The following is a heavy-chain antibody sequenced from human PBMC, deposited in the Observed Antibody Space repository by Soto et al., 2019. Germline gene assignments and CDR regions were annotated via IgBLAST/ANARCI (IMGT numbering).Heavy chain of an antibody. J-gene: IGHJ4*02. CDR1: GFSWSGYW. CDR3: ARIIGWLHEY. D-gene: IGHD3-16*01. CDR2: IKPDGSER. V-gene: IGHV3-7*01. Sequence: GGSLTLSCAASGFSWSGYWMNWVRQAPGGWLGWVAIIKPDGSERYYVYSVKGRFTISRDKAKNSLYLQMGSLRVEDTALYYCARIIGWLHEYWGQGTLDNVSS.